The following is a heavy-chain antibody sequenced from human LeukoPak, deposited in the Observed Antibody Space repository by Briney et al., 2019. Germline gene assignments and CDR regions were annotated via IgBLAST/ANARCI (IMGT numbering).Heavy chain of an antibody. CDR1: GYTFTSYA. CDR3: ASRKKRWLQLPLDY. V-gene: IGHV1-69*13. Sequence: GASVKVSCKASGYTFTSYAISWVRQAPGQGLEWMGGIIPIFGTANYAQKFQGRVTITADESTSTAYMELSSLRSEDTAVYYCASRKKRWLQLPLDYWGQGTLVTVSS. CDR2: IIPIFGTA. D-gene: IGHD5-24*01. J-gene: IGHJ4*02.